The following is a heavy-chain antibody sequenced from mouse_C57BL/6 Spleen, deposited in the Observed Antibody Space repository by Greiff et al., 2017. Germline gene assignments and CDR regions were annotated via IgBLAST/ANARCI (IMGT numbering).Heavy chain of an antibody. CDR2: IYPGSGST. CDR1: GYTFTSYW. CDR3: ARRTVVSFDY. J-gene: IGHJ2*01. Sequence: VQLQQPGAELVKPGASVKMSCKASGYTFTSYWITWVKQRPGQGLEWIGDIYPGSGSTNYNEKFKSKATVTVDTSSSTAYMQLNSLTSEDSAVYYGARRTVVSFDYWGQGTTLTVSS. V-gene: IGHV1-55*01. D-gene: IGHD1-1*01.